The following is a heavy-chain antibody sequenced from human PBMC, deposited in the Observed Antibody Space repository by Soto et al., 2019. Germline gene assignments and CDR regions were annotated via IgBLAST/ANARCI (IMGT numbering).Heavy chain of an antibody. CDR3: TRDIGGRGGY. V-gene: IGHV3-74*01. D-gene: IGHD3-16*01. J-gene: IGHJ4*02. Sequence: EVQLVESGGGLVQPGGSLRLSCAASGFTFSSYWMHWVRQAPGKGLVWVSRTNEDGSTINYADSVKGRFTISRDNAKNRLYLEMNSRRAEDTAVYYCTRDIGGRGGYWGQGTLVTVSS. CDR1: GFTFSSYW. CDR2: TNEDGSTI.